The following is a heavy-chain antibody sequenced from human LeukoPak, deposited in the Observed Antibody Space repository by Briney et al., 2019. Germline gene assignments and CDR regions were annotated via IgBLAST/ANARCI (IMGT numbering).Heavy chain of an antibody. D-gene: IGHD2-2*01. V-gene: IGHV3-23*01. CDR1: GFTFSSNA. CDR2: ISGSGGST. J-gene: IGHJ4*02. CDR3: AKDQGYCSSTSCYRAFDY. Sequence: GGSLRLSCAASGFTFSSNAMSWVRQAPGKGLEWVSAISGSGGSTYYADSVKGRFTISRDNSKNTLYLQMNSLRAEDTAVYYCAKDQGYCSSTSCYRAFDYWGQGTLVTVSS.